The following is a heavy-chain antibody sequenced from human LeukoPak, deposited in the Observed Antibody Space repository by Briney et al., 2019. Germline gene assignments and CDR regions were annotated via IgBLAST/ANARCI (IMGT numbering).Heavy chain of an antibody. CDR1: GFSFISYG. D-gene: IGHD4-17*01. Sequence: GGSLRLSCAASGFSFISYGMHWVRQAPGKGLEWVGVISDDGRRKDYADSVKGRFTISRDNSKDTLYLQMNSLRAEDTAVYHCAKRPSDYGDYVSYFDYWGQGTLVTVSS. CDR3: AKRPSDYGDYVSYFDY. V-gene: IGHV3-30*18. CDR2: ISDDGRRK. J-gene: IGHJ4*02.